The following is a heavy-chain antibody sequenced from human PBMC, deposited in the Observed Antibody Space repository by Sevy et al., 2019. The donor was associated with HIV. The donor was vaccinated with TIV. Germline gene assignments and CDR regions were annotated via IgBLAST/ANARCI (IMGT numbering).Heavy chain of an antibody. CDR1: GGTFINYA. J-gene: IGHJ6*02. D-gene: IGHD3-22*01. Sequence: ASVKVSCKASGGTFINYAVTWVRQARGQGLEWMGGFIPMFDTTNSAQKFQGRVTLTADGSTSTAYMELSSLRSEDTAVYYCASSYFDSSGYSPLFYYGMDVWGQGTTVTVSS. V-gene: IGHV1-69*13. CDR2: FIPMFDTT. CDR3: ASSYFDSSGYSPLFYYGMDV.